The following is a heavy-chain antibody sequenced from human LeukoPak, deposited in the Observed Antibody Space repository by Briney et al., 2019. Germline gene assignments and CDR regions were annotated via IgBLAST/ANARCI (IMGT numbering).Heavy chain of an antibody. J-gene: IGHJ5*02. CDR3: AVPPYCSSTSCYPPQSNWFDP. CDR1: GGTFSSYA. V-gene: IGHV1-69*13. CDR2: IIPIFGTA. D-gene: IGHD2-2*01. Sequence: SVKVSCKASGGTFSSYAISWVRQALGQGLEWMGGIIPIFGTANYAQKFQGRVTITADESTSTAYMELSSLRSEDTAVYYCAVPPYCSSTSCYPPQSNWFDPWGQGTLVTVSS.